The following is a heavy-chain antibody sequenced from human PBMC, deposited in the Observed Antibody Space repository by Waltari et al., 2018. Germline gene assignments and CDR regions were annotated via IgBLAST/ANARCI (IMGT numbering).Heavy chain of an antibody. Sequence: EVQLLESGGGLVQPGGSLRLSCAASGFTFSSYAMSWVRQAPGKGLEWVSAISGSGGSTYYAVSVKVRFTISRDNSKNTLYLQMNSLRAEDTAVYYCAKDPTVTPGGGAFDIWGQGTMVTVSS. CDR2: ISGSGGST. CDR3: AKDPTVTPGGGAFDI. V-gene: IGHV3-23*01. J-gene: IGHJ3*02. D-gene: IGHD4-17*01. CDR1: GFTFSSYA.